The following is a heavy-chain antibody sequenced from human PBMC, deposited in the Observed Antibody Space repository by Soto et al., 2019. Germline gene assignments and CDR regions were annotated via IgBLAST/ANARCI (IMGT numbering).Heavy chain of an antibody. V-gene: IGHV1-46*01. J-gene: IGHJ3*02. CDR2: INPSGGST. Sequence: QVQLVQSGAEVKKPGASVKVSCKASGYTFTSYYMHWVRQAPGQGLEWMGIINPSGGSTSYAQKFQGRVTMTRDTSTSTVYMELSSVRSEDTAVYYCARGYYYDSSGYYPDAFDIWVQGTMVTVSS. CDR1: GYTFTSYY. D-gene: IGHD3-22*01. CDR3: ARGYYYDSSGYYPDAFDI.